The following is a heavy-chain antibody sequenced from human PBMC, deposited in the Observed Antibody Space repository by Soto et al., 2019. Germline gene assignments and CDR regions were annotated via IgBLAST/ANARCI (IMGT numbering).Heavy chain of an antibody. Sequence: QVQLQESGPGLVKPSETLSLTCTVSGVSISSYYWSWIRQPPGKGLEWIGYIYFTGSTNYNPSLKSRVTRSVDTSKNQFSLTLGSVTAADTAVYYCARGSCSSASCYTGDYWGQGTMVTVSS. CDR2: IYFTGST. D-gene: IGHD2-2*01. CDR3: ARGSCSSASCYTGDY. CDR1: GVSISSYY. V-gene: IGHV4-59*01. J-gene: IGHJ4*02.